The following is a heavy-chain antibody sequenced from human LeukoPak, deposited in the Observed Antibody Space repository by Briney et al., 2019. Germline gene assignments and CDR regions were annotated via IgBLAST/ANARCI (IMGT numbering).Heavy chain of an antibody. Sequence: GGSLRLSCAASGFTFSDYYMSWIRQAPGKGLEWVSYISSSGSTIYYADSVKGRFTISRDNSKNTLSLQMNSLRAEDTAVYYCAKSLTYYYDTPGSFDYWGQGTLVTVSS. CDR3: AKSLTYYYDTPGSFDY. CDR1: GFTFSDYY. J-gene: IGHJ4*02. CDR2: ISSSGSTI. D-gene: IGHD3-22*01. V-gene: IGHV3-11*01.